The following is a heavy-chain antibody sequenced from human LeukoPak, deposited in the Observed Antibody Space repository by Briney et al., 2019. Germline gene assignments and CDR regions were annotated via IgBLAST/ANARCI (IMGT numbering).Heavy chain of an antibody. D-gene: IGHD3-22*01. CDR2: ISSSSSTI. J-gene: IGHJ6*02. Sequence: PGGSLRLSCAASGFTFSSYSMNWVRQAPGKGLEWVSYISSSSSTIYYADSVKGRFTISRDNAKNSLYLQMNSLRDEDTAVYYCARSYDSRGYYYYGMDVWGQGTTVTVSS. CDR3: ARSYDSRGYYYYGMDV. V-gene: IGHV3-48*02. CDR1: GFTFSSYS.